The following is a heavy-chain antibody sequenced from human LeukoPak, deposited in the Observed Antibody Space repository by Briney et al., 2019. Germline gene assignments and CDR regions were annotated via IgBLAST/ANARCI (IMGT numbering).Heavy chain of an antibody. D-gene: IGHD4-23*01. CDR2: TNGATGNT. CDR1: GYIFTNYA. Sequence: GASVKVSCMASGYIFTNYALHWVRQAPGQRLEWMGWTNGATGNTRFSQDFQGRLTITMDTSARTGYMELSSLRSEDTAVYYCARSPGGNARTWLDYWGRGTLVTVSS. J-gene: IGHJ4*02. V-gene: IGHV1-3*02. CDR3: ARSPGGNARTWLDY.